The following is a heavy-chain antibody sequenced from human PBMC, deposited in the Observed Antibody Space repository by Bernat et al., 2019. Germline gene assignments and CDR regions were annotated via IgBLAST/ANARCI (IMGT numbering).Heavy chain of an antibody. CDR3: ERELLYGSSWGDAFDI. CDR2: INPSGSST. V-gene: IGHV1-46*01. CDR1: GYTFTSDY. Sequence: QEQLCQSVAEVKKPGAAVKVSCKASGYTFTSDYMHWVRQAPGQGLEWMGIINPSGSSTSYAQKFQGRVTMTRDTSTSTVYMEMSSLRSEETAVYYCERELLYGSSWGDAFDIWGQGTMVTVSS. J-gene: IGHJ3*02. D-gene: IGHD6-13*01.